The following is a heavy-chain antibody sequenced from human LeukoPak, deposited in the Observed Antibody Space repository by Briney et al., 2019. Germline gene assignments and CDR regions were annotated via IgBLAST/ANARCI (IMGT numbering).Heavy chain of an antibody. CDR2: IIPILGIA. CDR1: GGTFSSYT. D-gene: IGHD1-7*01. Sequence: GASVKVSCKASGGTFSSYTISWVRQAPGQGLEWMGRIIPILGIANYAQKFQGRVTITADKSTSTAYMELSSLRSEDTAVYYCARSNLELRYYYYMDVWGKGTTVTVFS. V-gene: IGHV1-69*02. CDR3: ARSNLELRYYYYMDV. J-gene: IGHJ6*03.